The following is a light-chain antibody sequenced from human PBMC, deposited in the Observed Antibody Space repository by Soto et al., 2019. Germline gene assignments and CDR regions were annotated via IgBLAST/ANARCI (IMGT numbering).Light chain of an antibody. CDR2: GAA. J-gene: IGKJ4*01. V-gene: IGKV3D-15*01. Sequence: EVVMTQSPGTLSVSTGKGATLSCRASHSVDSNLAWYQQKPGQAPRLLMYGAATRPSGIPDRFSGSGSGTEFTLTISSLQSEDFAVYYCQQYDSWPLTFGGGTKVGIK. CDR1: HSVDSN. CDR3: QQYDSWPLT.